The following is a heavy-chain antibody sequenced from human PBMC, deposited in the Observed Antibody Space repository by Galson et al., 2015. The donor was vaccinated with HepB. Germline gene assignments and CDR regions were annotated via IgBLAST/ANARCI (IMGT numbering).Heavy chain of an antibody. CDR3: ARGRKITFGGVIVLAFDI. D-gene: IGHD3-16*02. Sequence: SVTVSCKASGSTFTSYDINWVRQATGQGLEWMGWMNPNSGNTGYAQKFQGRVTMTRNTSISTAYMELSSLRSEDTAVYYCARGRKITFGGVIVLAFDIWGQGTMVTVSS. V-gene: IGHV1-8*01. CDR2: MNPNSGNT. J-gene: IGHJ3*02. CDR1: GSTFTSYD.